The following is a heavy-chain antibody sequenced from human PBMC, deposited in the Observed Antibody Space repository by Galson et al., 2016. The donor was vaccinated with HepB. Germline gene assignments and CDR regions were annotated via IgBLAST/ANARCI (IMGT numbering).Heavy chain of an antibody. D-gene: IGHD3-3*01. V-gene: IGHV1-3*01. CDR1: GDLFISYV. CDR3: ARWRVSTIFGYGI. J-gene: IGHJ3*02. Sequence: SVKVSCKASGDLFISYVIHWMRQAPGQRLEWMGWINVRSENTKYSDKFQGRVTITRDTSASTAYMELSSLRSEDTAMYYCARWRVSTIFGYGIWGQGTMVTVSS. CDR2: INVRSENT.